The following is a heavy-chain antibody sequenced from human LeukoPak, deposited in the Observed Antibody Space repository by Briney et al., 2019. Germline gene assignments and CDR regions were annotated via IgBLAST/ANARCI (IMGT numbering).Heavy chain of an antibody. D-gene: IGHD2-2*02. CDR3: ARGFRLSAIEDWFDP. V-gene: IGHV1-2*02. J-gene: IGHJ5*02. Sequence: GASVKVSCKASGYTFTAYYVHWVRQAPGQGLEWMGWITPYSGGTKYAQKFQGRVTMTRDTSISTAYMELSGLRSDDTAVYYCARGFRLSAIEDWFDPWGQGTLVTVSS. CDR2: ITPYSGGT. CDR1: GYTFTAYY.